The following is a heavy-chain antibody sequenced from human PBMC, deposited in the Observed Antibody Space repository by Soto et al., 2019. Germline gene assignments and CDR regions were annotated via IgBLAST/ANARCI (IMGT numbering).Heavy chain of an antibody. CDR3: ARGGYCSSTSCYTGWFDP. D-gene: IGHD2-2*02. V-gene: IGHV4-31*03. J-gene: IGHJ5*02. CDR2: IYYSGST. CDR1: GGSISSGGYY. Sequence: SETLSLTCTVSGGSISSGGYYWSWIRQHPGKGLEWIGYIYYSGSTYCNPSLKSRVTISVDTSKNQFSLKLSSVTAADTAVYYCARGGYCSSTSCYTGWFDPWGQGTLVTVSS.